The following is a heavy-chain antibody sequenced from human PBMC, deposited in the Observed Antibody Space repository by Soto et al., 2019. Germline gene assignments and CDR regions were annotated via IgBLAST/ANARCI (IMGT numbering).Heavy chain of an antibody. Sequence: SETLSLTCTVSGGSISSYYWSWIRQPPGKGLEWIGYIYYSGSTNYNPSLKSRVTISVDTSKNQFSLKLSSVTAADTAVYYCARDGGYCSSTSCRGYYYYYGMDVWGQGXTVTVSS. CDR2: IYYSGST. CDR1: GGSISSYY. CDR3: ARDGGYCSSTSCRGYYYYYGMDV. J-gene: IGHJ6*02. D-gene: IGHD2-2*01. V-gene: IGHV4-59*01.